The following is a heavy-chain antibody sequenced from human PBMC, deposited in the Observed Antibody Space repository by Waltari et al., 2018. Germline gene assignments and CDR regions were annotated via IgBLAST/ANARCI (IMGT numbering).Heavy chain of an antibody. CDR1: GGPISRNYN. CDR3: GRIAFGDDGGYFQH. Sequence: QLQLQESGPGLVQPSETLSLTCTVSGGPISRNYNWGWIRQPPGKGLEWMGNMQYRGSTFYNPSLKSRVTISLDTSKNKFSLRLSSVGAADTAVYFCGRIAFGDDGGYFQHWGQGTLVTVSS. D-gene: IGHD4-17*01. V-gene: IGHV4-39*01. CDR2: MQYRGST. J-gene: IGHJ1*01.